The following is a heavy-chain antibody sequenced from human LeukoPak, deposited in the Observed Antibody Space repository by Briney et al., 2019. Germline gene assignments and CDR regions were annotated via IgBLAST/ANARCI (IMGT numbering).Heavy chain of an antibody. Sequence: SETLSLTCTVSGGSISSGSYYWSWIRQPAGKGLEWIGRIYTSGSTNYNPSLKSRVTISVDTSKNQFSLKLSSVTAADTAVYYCAREVGTTEPFIDYWGQGTLVTVSS. J-gene: IGHJ4*02. D-gene: IGHD4-17*01. V-gene: IGHV4-61*02. CDR3: AREVGTTEPFIDY. CDR2: IYTSGST. CDR1: GGSISSGSYY.